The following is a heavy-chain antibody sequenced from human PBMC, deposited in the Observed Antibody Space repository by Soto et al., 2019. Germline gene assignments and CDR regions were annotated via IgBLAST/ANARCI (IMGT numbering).Heavy chain of an antibody. V-gene: IGHV1-2*04. CDR1: GYTLTGYY. Sequence: GASVKVSCKASGYTLTGYYMHWVLQAPGQGLEWMGWINPNSGGTNYAQKFQGWVTMTRDTSISTAYMELSRLRSDDTAVYYCARGGGAYCGGDCSNHDAFDIWG. CDR2: INPNSGGT. J-gene: IGHJ3*02. CDR3: ARGGGAYCGGDCSNHDAFDI. D-gene: IGHD2-21*02.